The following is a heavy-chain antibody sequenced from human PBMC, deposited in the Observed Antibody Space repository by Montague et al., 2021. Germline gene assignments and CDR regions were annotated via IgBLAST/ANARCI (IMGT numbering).Heavy chain of an antibody. CDR1: GDSINGWY. V-gene: IGHV4-59*01. Sequence: SETLSLTCSVSGDSINGWYWRWIRQPPGKGLEWIGPVFYSGATYYKPSLKSRVTMSADTSKNQVSLKVNSVTAADTAVYYCARQGFYESGGFFIWGLGTLVTVSS. CDR2: VFYSGAT. J-gene: IGHJ4*02. D-gene: IGHD3-22*01. CDR3: ARQGFYESGGFFI.